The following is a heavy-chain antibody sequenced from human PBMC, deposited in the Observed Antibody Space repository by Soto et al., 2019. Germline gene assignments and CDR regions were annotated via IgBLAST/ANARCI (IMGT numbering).Heavy chain of an antibody. D-gene: IGHD2-15*01. CDR3: ARVPPLIPTCGGGSCYYFDY. V-gene: IGHV1-8*01. Sequence: QVQLVQSGAEVKKPGASVKVSCKASGYTFTSYDINWVRQATRQGLEWMGWMNPNSGNTGYAQKFQGRVTMTRNTSISTDYMELSSLRSEDTAVYYCARVPPLIPTCGGGSCYYFDYWGQGTLVTVSS. CDR1: GYTFTSYD. J-gene: IGHJ4*02. CDR2: MNPNSGNT.